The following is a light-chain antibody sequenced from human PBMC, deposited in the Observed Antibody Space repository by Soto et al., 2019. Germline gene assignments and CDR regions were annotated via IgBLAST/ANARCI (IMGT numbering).Light chain of an antibody. CDR2: EVT. CDR1: SSDVGAYNY. Sequence: QSALTQPPSASGSPGQSVTISCTGTSSDVGAYNYVSWYQQHAGKAPKLVIYEVTKRPSGVPDRFSGSKSANTASLTVSGLQAEDEADYYCSSFAPRNTRVFGGGTKVTVL. J-gene: IGLJ3*02. CDR3: SSFAPRNTRV. V-gene: IGLV2-8*01.